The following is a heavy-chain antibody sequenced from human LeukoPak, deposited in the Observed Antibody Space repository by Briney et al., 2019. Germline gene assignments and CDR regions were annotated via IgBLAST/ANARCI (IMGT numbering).Heavy chain of an antibody. V-gene: IGHV3-21*01. CDR1: GFTFSSYS. CDR3: ARDSGIGAFDI. D-gene: IGHD2-15*01. Sequence: GGSLRLSCAASGFTFSSYSMNCVRQAPGKGLEWVSSISPSSSYIYYADSVKGRFTISRDNAKNSLYLQMNSLRAEDTAVYYCARDSGIGAFDIWGQGTMVTVSS. CDR2: ISPSSSYI. J-gene: IGHJ3*02.